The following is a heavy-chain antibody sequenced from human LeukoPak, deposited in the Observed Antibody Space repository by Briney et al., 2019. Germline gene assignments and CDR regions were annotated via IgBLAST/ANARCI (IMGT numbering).Heavy chain of an antibody. V-gene: IGHV3-23*01. Sequence: GGSLRLSCAASGFTFSNYAMTWVRQAPGKGLEWVSGISVSGGSTYYADSVKGRFTISRDNSKNTLYLQMSSLRADDTAAYYCAKDPYCSDGTCYGMDVWGQGTTVTVSS. D-gene: IGHD2-15*01. J-gene: IGHJ6*02. CDR2: ISVSGGST. CDR1: GFTFSNYA. CDR3: AKDPYCSDGTCYGMDV.